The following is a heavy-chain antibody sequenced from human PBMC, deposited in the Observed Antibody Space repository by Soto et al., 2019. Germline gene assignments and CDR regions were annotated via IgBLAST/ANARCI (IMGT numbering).Heavy chain of an antibody. V-gene: IGHV3-23*01. Sequence: LRLSCAASGFTFSSYAMSWVRQAPGKGLEWVSAISGSGGSTYYADSVKGRFTISRDNSKNTLYLQMNSLRAEDTAVYYCARAPQVRYYDSSGYFDYWGQGTLVTVSS. CDR1: GFTFSSYA. CDR3: ARAPQVRYYDSSGYFDY. CDR2: ISGSGGST. J-gene: IGHJ4*02. D-gene: IGHD3-22*01.